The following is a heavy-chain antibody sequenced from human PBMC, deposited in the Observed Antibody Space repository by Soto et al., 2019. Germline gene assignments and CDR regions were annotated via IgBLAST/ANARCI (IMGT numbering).Heavy chain of an antibody. CDR1: GGSISSYY. V-gene: IGHV4-59*01. J-gene: IGHJ6*02. Sequence: SSETLSLTCTVSGGSISSYYWSRIRQPPGKGLEWIGYIYYSGSTNYNPSLKSRVTISVDTSKNQFSLKLSSVTAADTAVYYCAGRDYDFWSGYPNPYYYYYGMDVWGQGTTVTVSS. CDR3: AGRDYDFWSGYPNPYYYYYGMDV. CDR2: IYYSGST. D-gene: IGHD3-3*01.